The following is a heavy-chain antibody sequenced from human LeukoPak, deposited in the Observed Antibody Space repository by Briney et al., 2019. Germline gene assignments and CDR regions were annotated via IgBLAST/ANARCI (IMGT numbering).Heavy chain of an antibody. V-gene: IGHV1-24*01. D-gene: IGHD6-6*01. CDR2: FDPEDGET. CDR1: GYTLTELS. Sequence: ASVKVSCKVSGYTLTELSMHWVRQAPGKGLEWMGGFDPEDGETIYAQKFQGRVTMTEDTSTDTAHMELSSLRSEDTAVYYCATNVIAACLELHYYYYMDVWGKGTTVTVSS. CDR3: ATNVIAACLELHYYYYMDV. J-gene: IGHJ6*03.